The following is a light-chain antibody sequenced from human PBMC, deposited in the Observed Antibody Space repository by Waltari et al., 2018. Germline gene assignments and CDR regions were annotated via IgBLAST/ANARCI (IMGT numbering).Light chain of an antibody. Sequence: DIQMTQSPSTLSASVGDRVNITCRASQSINSWLAWYQQKPGKAPKLLIYKASSLESGVPSRFSGSGSGTEFTLTISSLQPDDFATYYCQQYNSYWTFGQGTKVEIK. V-gene: IGKV1-5*03. CDR3: QQYNSYWT. J-gene: IGKJ1*01. CDR2: KAS. CDR1: QSINSW.